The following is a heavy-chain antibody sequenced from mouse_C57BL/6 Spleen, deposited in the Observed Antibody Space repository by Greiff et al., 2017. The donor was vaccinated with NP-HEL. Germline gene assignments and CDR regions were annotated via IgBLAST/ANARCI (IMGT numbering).Heavy chain of an antibody. D-gene: IGHD1-1*01. V-gene: IGHV8-8*01. CDR1: GFSLSTFGMG. CDR2: IWWDDDK. J-gene: IGHJ2*01. CDR3: ARMGYYGSSYYFDY. Sequence: QVTLKVSGPGILQPSPTLSLTCSFSGFSLSTFGMGVGWIRQPSGKGLEWLAHIWWDDDKYYNPALKSRLTISKDTSKNQVFLKIANVDTAVTATYYCARMGYYGSSYYFDYWGQGTTLTVSS.